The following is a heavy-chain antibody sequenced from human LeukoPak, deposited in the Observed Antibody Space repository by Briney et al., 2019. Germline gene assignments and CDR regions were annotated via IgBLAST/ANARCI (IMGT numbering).Heavy chain of an antibody. CDR3: ARQRASGSASNLRVAQIDS. CDR1: GGSISSSSHY. CDR2: IYYSGST. Sequence: SETLSLICTVSGGSISSSSHYWAWIRQSPGTGLEWIGSIYYSGSTYYNPSLKSRATISVDTSKNQISLKVSSVTAADSALYFCARQRASGSASNLRVAQIDSWGQGTLVTVSS. J-gene: IGHJ4*02. D-gene: IGHD3-3*01. V-gene: IGHV4-39*01.